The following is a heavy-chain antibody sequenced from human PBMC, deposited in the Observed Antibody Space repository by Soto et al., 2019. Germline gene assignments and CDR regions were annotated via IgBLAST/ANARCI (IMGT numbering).Heavy chain of an antibody. CDR3: ARVSASIAAAGYFDY. Sequence: SETLSLTCAVSGGSISSGGYSWSWIRQPPGKGLEWIGYIYHSGSTYYNPSLKSRVTISVDRSKNQFSLKLSSVTAADTAVYYCARVSASIAAAGYFDYWGQGTLVTVSS. CDR2: IYHSGST. V-gene: IGHV4-30-2*01. J-gene: IGHJ4*02. CDR1: GGSISSGGYS. D-gene: IGHD6-13*01.